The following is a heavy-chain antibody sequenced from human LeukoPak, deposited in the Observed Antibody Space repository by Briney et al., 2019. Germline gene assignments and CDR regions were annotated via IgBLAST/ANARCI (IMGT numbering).Heavy chain of an antibody. Sequence: PGGSQRLSCAASGFTFSSYAMSWVRQAPGKGLEWVPAISGSGGSTYYADSVKGRFTISRDNSKNTLYLQMNSLRAEDTAVYYCAKDLGIVGANDAFDIWGQGTMVTVSS. V-gene: IGHV3-23*01. CDR1: GFTFSSYA. D-gene: IGHD1-26*01. CDR3: AKDLGIVGANDAFDI. CDR2: ISGSGGST. J-gene: IGHJ3*02.